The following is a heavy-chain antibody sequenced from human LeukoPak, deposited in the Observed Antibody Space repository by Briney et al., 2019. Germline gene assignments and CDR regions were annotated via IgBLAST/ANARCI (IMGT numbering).Heavy chain of an antibody. CDR1: GCTFSSYA. V-gene: IGHV3-23*01. J-gene: IGHJ4*02. CDR3: AKDVRYYDSSGYYFDY. CDR2: ISGSGGST. D-gene: IGHD3-22*01. Sequence: GGSLTLSCAASGCTFSSYAMSWVRQAPGKGLEWVSAISGSGGSTYYADPVQGRFTIPRDNSKNTLYLQMNSLRAEDTAVYYCAKDVRYYDSSGYYFDYWGQGTLVTVSS.